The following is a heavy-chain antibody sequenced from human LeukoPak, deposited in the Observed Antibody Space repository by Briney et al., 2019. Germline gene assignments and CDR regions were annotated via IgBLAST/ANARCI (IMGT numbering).Heavy chain of an antibody. D-gene: IGHD3-10*01. V-gene: IGHV4-34*01. CDR1: GGSFSGYY. J-gene: IGHJ4*02. Sequence: ASETLSLTCAVYGGSFSGYYWGWIRQPPGKGLEWIGEINHSGSTNYNPSLKSRVTISVDTSKNQFSLKLSSVTAADTAVYYCARGGVWFGEFNYWGQGTLVTVSS. CDR2: INHSGST. CDR3: ARGGVWFGEFNY.